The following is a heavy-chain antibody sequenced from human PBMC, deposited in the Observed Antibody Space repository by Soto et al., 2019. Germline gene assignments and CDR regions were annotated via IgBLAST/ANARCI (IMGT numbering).Heavy chain of an antibody. J-gene: IGHJ6*02. D-gene: IGHD3-22*01. CDR1: GGTFSSYA. Sequence: QVPLVQSGAEVKKPGSSVKVSCKASGGTFSSYAISWVRQAPGQGLEWMGGIIPIFGTANYAQKFQGRVTITADESTSTAYMELSSLRSEDTAVYYCARYYYYDSSGYQNYYYYYGMDVWGQGTTVTVSS. V-gene: IGHV1-69*01. CDR2: IIPIFGTA. CDR3: ARYYYYDSSGYQNYYYYYGMDV.